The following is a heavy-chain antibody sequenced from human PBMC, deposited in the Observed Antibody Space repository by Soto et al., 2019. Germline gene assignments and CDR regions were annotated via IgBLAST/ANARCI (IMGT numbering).Heavy chain of an antibody. J-gene: IGHJ5*02. CDR2: IVVGSGNP. CDR3: ARDYYGLGSPRSPFFS. CDR1: GLTFTSSA. D-gene: IGHD3-10*01. Sequence: SVKVSCKASGLTFTSSAVQWVRQARGQRLEWIGWIVVGSGNPNYAQKFQERVTITRDMSTSTAYMELSSLRSEDTAVYYCARDYYGLGSPRSPFFSWGQGTLVTVSS. V-gene: IGHV1-58*01.